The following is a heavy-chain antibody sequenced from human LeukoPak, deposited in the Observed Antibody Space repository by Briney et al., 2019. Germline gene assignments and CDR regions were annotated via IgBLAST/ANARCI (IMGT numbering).Heavy chain of an antibody. Sequence: GASVKVSCKASGYTFTDYDINWVRQASRQGPEWMGWMNPSNGNTGYAQKFQGRVTMTRNTSISTAYMELSSLRSEDTAVYYCARDYYGSGSSRGYWGQGTLVTVSS. CDR1: GYTFTDYD. CDR2: MNPSNGNT. V-gene: IGHV1-8*01. J-gene: IGHJ4*02. CDR3: ARDYYGSGSSRGY. D-gene: IGHD3-10*01.